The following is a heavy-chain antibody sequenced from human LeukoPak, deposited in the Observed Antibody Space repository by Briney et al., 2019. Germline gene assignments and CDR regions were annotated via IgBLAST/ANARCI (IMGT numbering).Heavy chain of an antibody. Sequence: GGSLRLFCAASGFTFSSCAMSWVRQAPGKGLEWVSAISGSGGSTYYADSVKGRFTISRDNSKNTLYLQMNSLRAEDTAVYYCAKDRSYYDFWSGYYNWGQGTPVTVSS. J-gene: IGHJ4*02. CDR2: ISGSGGST. D-gene: IGHD3-3*01. CDR3: AKDRSYYDFWSGYYN. V-gene: IGHV3-23*01. CDR1: GFTFSSCA.